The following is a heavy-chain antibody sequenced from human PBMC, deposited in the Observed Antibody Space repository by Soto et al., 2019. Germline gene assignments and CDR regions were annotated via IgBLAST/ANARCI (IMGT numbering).Heavy chain of an antibody. CDR1: GFIFSNYD. CDR2: MRSDGSNK. Sequence: GGSLRLSCEASGFIFSNYDMYWVRQGPGKGLEWVALMRSDGSNKYYVDSVKGRFTISRDNSKNMLFLQMDSLRAEDTAVYHCARAHISSEISMPQTFHHWGPGTLVTVSS. V-gene: IGHV3-33*01. D-gene: IGHD2-2*01. CDR3: ARAHISSEISMPQTFHH. J-gene: IGHJ1*01.